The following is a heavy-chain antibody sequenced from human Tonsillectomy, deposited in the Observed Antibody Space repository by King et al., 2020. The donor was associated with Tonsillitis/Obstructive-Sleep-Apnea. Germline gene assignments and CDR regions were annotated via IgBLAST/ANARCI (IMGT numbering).Heavy chain of an antibody. V-gene: IGHV3-49*04. CDR2: IRSKAYGGTT. Sequence: VQLVESGGGLVQPGRSLRLSCTASGFTFGDYAMSWVRQAPGKGLEWVGFIRSKAYGGTTEYAASVKGRFTSSRDDSKSIAYLQMNSLKTEDTAVYYCTSEAYDFWSGYYGDSEYYFDYWGQGTLVTVSS. J-gene: IGHJ4*02. CDR3: TSEAYDFWSGYYGDSEYYFDY. CDR1: GFTFGDYA. D-gene: IGHD3-3*01.